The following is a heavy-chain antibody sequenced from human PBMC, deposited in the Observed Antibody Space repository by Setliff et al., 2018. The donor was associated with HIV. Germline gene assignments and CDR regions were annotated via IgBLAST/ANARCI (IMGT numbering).Heavy chain of an antibody. CDR1: SYSISSGYY. CDR3: ARHVSGSDLYWFDP. V-gene: IGHV4-38-2*01. J-gene: IGHJ5*02. D-gene: IGHD2-15*01. CDR2: IYHGGST. Sequence: SETLSLTCAVSSYSISSGYYWVWIRQPPGKGLEWIGSIYHGGSTYYNPSLKSRVTISVDTSKNQFSLKLSSVTAADTAIYYCARHVSGSDLYWFDPWGQGTLVTVS.